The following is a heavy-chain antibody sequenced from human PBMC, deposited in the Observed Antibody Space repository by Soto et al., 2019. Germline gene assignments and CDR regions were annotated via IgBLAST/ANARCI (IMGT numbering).Heavy chain of an antibody. Sequence: QVQLQESGPGLVKPSQTLSLTCSDSGGSISSGGYYWSWIRQRPGTGLEWIGYINYSGTTYYDPSLKSRLTISIVTSKNQFSLKLSTVTAADTAVYYCARGLIGWGAFDYWGQGILVTVSS. CDR2: INYSGTT. V-gene: IGHV4-31*03. CDR3: ARGLIGWGAFDY. D-gene: IGHD1-26*01. J-gene: IGHJ4*02. CDR1: GGSISSGGYY.